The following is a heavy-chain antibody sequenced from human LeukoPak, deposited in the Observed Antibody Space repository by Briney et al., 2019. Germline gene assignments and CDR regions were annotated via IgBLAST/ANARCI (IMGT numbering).Heavy chain of an antibody. CDR2: IYTSGST. CDR3: ASGAWAARLNS. Sequence: SETLSLTCTVSGGSIGSYYWSWIRQPAGKGLEWIGRIYTSGSTNYNPSLKSRVTMSVDTSKNQFSLKLSSVTAADTAVYFCASGAWAARLNSWAQGALVIVSS. CDR1: GGSIGSYY. V-gene: IGHV4-4*07. D-gene: IGHD4-23*01. J-gene: IGHJ4*02.